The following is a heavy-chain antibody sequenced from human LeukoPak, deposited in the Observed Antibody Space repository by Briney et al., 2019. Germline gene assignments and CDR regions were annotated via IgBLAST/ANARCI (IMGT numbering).Heavy chain of an antibody. CDR2: ISAYNANT. D-gene: IGHD2-2*01. V-gene: IGHV1-18*01. CDR3: ARDLGDCSSTSCPFDY. CDR1: GYTFVSSG. J-gene: IGHJ4*02. Sequence: ASVKVSCKASGYTFVSSGITWVRQAPGQGLEWMGRISAYNANTNYEQKFRGRVAMTTDTSTSTAYMELRSLRSDDTAMYYCARDLGDCSSTSCPFDYWGQGTLVTVSS.